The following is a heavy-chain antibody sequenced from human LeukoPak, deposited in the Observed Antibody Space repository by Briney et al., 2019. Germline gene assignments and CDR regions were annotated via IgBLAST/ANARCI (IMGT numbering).Heavy chain of an antibody. J-gene: IGHJ2*01. CDR1: GTSITRTY. V-gene: IGHV4-59*08. CDR2: VYDTGDT. Sequence: SETLSLTCTVSGTSITRTYWSWIRQPPGRGLESVGYVYDTGDTNYNPSLKSRVTISVDTSKDQFSLKLSSVTAADTAVYYCARRMIAARPYKYWYFDLWGRGTLVTVSS. D-gene: IGHD6-6*01. CDR3: ARRMIAARPYKYWYFDL.